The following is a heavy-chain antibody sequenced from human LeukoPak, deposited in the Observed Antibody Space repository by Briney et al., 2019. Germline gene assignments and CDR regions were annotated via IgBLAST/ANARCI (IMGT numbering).Heavy chain of an antibody. CDR1: GYSISSGYY. Sequence: SETLSLTCTVSGYSISSGYYWGWIRQPPGKGLEWIGSIYHSGSTYYNPSLKSRVTISVDTSKNQFSLKLSSVTAADTAVYYCARFYSGLLDYWGQGTLVTVSS. J-gene: IGHJ4*02. CDR2: IYHSGST. CDR3: ARFYSGLLDY. D-gene: IGHD5-12*01. V-gene: IGHV4-38-2*02.